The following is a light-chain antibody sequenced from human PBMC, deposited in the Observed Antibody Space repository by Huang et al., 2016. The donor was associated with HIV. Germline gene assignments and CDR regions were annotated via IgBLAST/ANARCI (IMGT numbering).Light chain of an antibody. CDR1: QSITNTY. CDR2: GAS. Sequence: VLTQTPGTLSLSPGERATLSCRASQSITNTYLAWYQHKPGQAPRLLIDGASSMATGIPDRFSGGGSGTDFTLTITRLEPEDCGVYYCQQYSDSPFTFGGGTKVEIK. J-gene: IGKJ4*01. V-gene: IGKV3-20*01. CDR3: QQYSDSPFT.